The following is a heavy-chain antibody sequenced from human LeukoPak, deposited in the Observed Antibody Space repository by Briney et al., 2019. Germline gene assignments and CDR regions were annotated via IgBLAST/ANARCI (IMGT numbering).Heavy chain of an antibody. V-gene: IGHV3-64*01. CDR3: ARYCSSTSCYCD. CDR2: ISTNGGST. Sequence: GGSLRLSCAASGFTVSTNFMSWVRQAPGKGLEYVSAISTNGGSTDYANSVKGRFTISRDNSKNTLYLQVGSLRAEDMAVYYCARYCSSTSCYCDWGQGTLVTVSS. J-gene: IGHJ4*02. D-gene: IGHD2-2*01. CDR1: GFTVSTNF.